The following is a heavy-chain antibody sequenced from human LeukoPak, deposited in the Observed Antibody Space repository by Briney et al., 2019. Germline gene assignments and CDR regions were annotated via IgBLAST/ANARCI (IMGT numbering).Heavy chain of an antibody. CDR3: ARPRLEDRRYFDWHGVDGAFDI. CDR2: ISGSGGST. CDR1: GFTFSSYA. D-gene: IGHD3-9*01. Sequence: GGSLRLSCAASGFTFSSYAMSWVRQAPGKGLEWVSAISGSGGSTYYADSVKGRFAISRDNSKNTLYLQMNSLRAEDTALYYCARPRLEDRRYFDWHGVDGAFDIWGQGTMVTVPS. V-gene: IGHV3-23*01. J-gene: IGHJ3*02.